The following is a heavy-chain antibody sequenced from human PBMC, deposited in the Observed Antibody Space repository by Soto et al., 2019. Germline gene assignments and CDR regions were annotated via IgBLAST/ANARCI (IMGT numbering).Heavy chain of an antibody. D-gene: IGHD6-6*01. J-gene: IGHJ6*02. CDR1: GFTFSSYA. CDR3: VKVAAARPLSYYYYGMDV. V-gene: IGHV3-64D*08. CDR2: ISSNGDST. Sequence: GGSLRLSCSASGFTFSSYAMHWVRQAPGKGLEYVSAISSNGDSTYYADSVKGRFTISRDNSKNTLYLQMSSLRAEDTAVYYCVKVAAARPLSYYYYGMDVWGQGTTVTVSS.